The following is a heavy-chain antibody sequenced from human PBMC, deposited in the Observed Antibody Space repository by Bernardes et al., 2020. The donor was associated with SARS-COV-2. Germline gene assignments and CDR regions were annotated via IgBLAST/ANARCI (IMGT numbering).Heavy chain of an antibody. J-gene: IGHJ4*02. CDR2: IKRKSDGETT. V-gene: IGHV3-15*01. CDR1: GFTFSDEW. Sequence: GGSLRLSCEASGFTFSDEWLSWVRQAPGKGLEWVGRIKRKSDGETTDYAAPVKGRFTVSRDDSRSTLYLQMNSLRAEDTAVYYCAKAGGSDAFDYWGQGTLVTVSS. D-gene: IGHD3-16*01. CDR3: AKAGGSDAFDY.